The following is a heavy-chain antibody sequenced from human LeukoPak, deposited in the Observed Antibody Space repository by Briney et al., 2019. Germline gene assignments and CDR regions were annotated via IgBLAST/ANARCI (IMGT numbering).Heavy chain of an antibody. CDR1: GFTFTDYS. D-gene: IGHD2-8*01. CDR3: ARDFPDNALFDL. V-gene: IGHV3-69-1*02. Sequence: PGGSLRLSCEVSGFTFTDYSMHWVRQAPGKGLGWVSSITSTSRTIFYADSVEGRFTISRDNAKNTVSLEMNSLRTEDAAIYYCARDFPDNALFDLWGQGTLVSVSS. J-gene: IGHJ4*02. CDR2: ITSTSRTI.